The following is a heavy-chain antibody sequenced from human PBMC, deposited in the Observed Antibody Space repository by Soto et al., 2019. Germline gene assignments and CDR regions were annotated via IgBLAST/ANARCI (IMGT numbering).Heavy chain of an antibody. CDR1: GYTLTELS. Sequence: ASVNVSCKVSGYTLTELSIHWVRQAPGKGLEWMGGFDPEDGETIYAQKFQGRVTMTEDTSTDTAYMELSSLRSEDTAVYYCATAPYSSSSLDFDYWGQGTLVTVSS. V-gene: IGHV1-24*01. D-gene: IGHD6-6*01. CDR2: FDPEDGET. J-gene: IGHJ4*02. CDR3: ATAPYSSSSLDFDY.